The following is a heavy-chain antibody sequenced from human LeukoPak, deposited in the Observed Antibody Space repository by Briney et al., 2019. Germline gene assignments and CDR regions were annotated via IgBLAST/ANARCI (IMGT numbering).Heavy chain of an antibody. D-gene: IGHD6-6*01. CDR3: ARCIAARCVDRFDY. J-gene: IGHJ4*02. CDR2: TYYSGST. CDR1: GGSISSYY. Sequence: PSETLSLTCTVSGGSISSYYWSWIRQPPGKGLEWIGYTYYSGSTNYNPSLKSRVTISVDTSKNQFSLKLSSVTAADTAVYYCARCIAARCVDRFDYWGQGTLVTVSS. V-gene: IGHV4-59*01.